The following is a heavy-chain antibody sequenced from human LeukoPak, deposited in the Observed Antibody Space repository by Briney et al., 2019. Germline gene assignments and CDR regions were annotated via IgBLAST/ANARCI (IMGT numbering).Heavy chain of an antibody. CDR1: GFTFSSYA. V-gene: IGHV3-30*04. D-gene: IGHD5-12*01. Sequence: PGRSLRLSCAASGFTFSSYAMHWVRQAPGKGLEGVAFISKNGRVKNYAESVQGRFTMSRDNAKNTLYLQTNSLRAEDTAVFYCVRDDRDYSRYHFDCWGQGTQVTVSS. J-gene: IGHJ4*02. CDR3: VRDDRDYSRYHFDC. CDR2: ISKNGRVK.